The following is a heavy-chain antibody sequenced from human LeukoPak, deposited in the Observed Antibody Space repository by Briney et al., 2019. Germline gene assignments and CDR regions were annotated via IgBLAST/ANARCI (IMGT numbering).Heavy chain of an antibody. CDR1: GFTFSSDG. CDR3: AKDLFNSVGATYMDV. CDR2: IRYDGSNK. D-gene: IGHD1-26*01. V-gene: IGHV3-30*02. Sequence: GGSLRLSCAASGFTFSSDGMHWVRQAPGKGLEGVALIRYDGSNKYYADSVKGRFTISRDNSKNTLYLQMTSLRAEDTAVYYCAKDLFNSVGATYMDVWGKGTTVTVSS. J-gene: IGHJ6*03.